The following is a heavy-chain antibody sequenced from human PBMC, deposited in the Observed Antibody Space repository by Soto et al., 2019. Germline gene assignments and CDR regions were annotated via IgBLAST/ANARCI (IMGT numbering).Heavy chain of an antibody. CDR1: GYTFIRYG. CDR2: ISTHNGNT. CDR3: VRDEISSAGLVP. J-gene: IGHJ5*02. Sequence: QVQLVQSGAEVKKPGASVKVSCKASGYTFIRYGISWVRQAPGQGLEWMGWISTHNGNTYYAQNFQGRVTMTSNTPTSTAYLEPRSLRSDDTAFYSCVRDEISSAGLVPCGQGTLVYVSS. V-gene: IGHV1-18*01.